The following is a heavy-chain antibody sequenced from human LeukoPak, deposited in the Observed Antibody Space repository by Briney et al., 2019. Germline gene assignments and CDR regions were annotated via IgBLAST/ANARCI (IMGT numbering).Heavy chain of an antibody. CDR2: INPYSGGT. V-gene: IGHV1-2*02. J-gene: IGHJ4*02. CDR1: GYPFTDYY. CDR3: ARAAYVGANSWPGY. Sequence: ASVKVSCKTSGYPFTDYYIHWLRQAPGQGPEWMGWINPYSGGTNYAQKFRDRVTMTRDTSINTAYMELFRLRSDDTAFYYCARAAYVGANSWPGYWGQGTLVTVSS. D-gene: IGHD6-13*01.